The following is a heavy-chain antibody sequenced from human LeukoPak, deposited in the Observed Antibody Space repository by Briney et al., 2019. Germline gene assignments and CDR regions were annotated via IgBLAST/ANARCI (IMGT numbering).Heavy chain of an antibody. CDR2: INPNSGGT. CDR3: ARVDCSSTSCYGIWFDP. V-gene: IGHV1-2*02. CDR1: GYTFTGYY. D-gene: IGHD2-2*01. Sequence: ASVKVSCKASGYTFTGYYMHWVRQAPGQGLEWVGWINPNSGGTNYAQKFQGRVTMTRDTPISTAYMELSRLRSDDTAVYYCARVDCSSTSCYGIWFDPWGQGTLVTVSA. J-gene: IGHJ5*02.